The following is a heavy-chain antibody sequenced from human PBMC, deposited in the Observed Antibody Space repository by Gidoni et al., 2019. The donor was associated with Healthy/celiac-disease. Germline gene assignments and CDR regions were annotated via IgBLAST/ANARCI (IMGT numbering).Heavy chain of an antibody. D-gene: IGHD3-10*01. CDR3: AKGLLLWFGELLPFDY. Sequence: EVQLLESGGGLVQPGGSLRLSCAASGFTFRSYAMSWVRQAPGKGLGWVSAISGSGGSTYYADSVKGRFTISRDNSKNTLYLQMNSLRAEDTAVYYCAKGLLLWFGELLPFDYWGQGTLVTVSS. V-gene: IGHV3-23*01. CDR1: GFTFRSYA. J-gene: IGHJ4*02. CDR2: ISGSGGST.